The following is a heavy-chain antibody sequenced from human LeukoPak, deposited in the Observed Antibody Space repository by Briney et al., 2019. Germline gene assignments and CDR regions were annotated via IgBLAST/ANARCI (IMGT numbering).Heavy chain of an antibody. J-gene: IGHJ3*02. Sequence: ASVKVSYKASGGTFSSYAISWVRQAPGQGLEWMGWINPNSGGTNYAQKFQGWVTMTRDTSISTAYMELSRLRSDDTAVYYCARERAVANAFDIWGQGTMVTVSS. CDR1: GGTFSSYA. CDR2: INPNSGGT. CDR3: ARERAVANAFDI. V-gene: IGHV1-2*04. D-gene: IGHD6-19*01.